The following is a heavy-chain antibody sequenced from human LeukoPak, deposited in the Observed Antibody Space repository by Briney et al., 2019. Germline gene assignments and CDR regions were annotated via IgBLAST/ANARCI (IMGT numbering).Heavy chain of an antibody. V-gene: IGHV3-21*01. J-gene: IGHJ4*02. CDR3: ARGPPYYHILPGYWKEGYYFDQ. CDR2: ISSSSSYI. CDR1: GFTFSSYS. D-gene: IGHD3-9*01. Sequence: NPGGSLRLSCAASGFTFSSYSMNWVRQSPGKGLEWVSSISSSSSYIYYADSVKGRFTISRKTAKNSLYLHMNITTAEATAFYCCARGPPYYHILPGYWKEGYYFDQWGQETLVTVSS.